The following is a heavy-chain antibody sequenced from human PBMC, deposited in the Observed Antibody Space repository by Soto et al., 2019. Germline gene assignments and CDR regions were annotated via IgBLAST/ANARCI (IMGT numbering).Heavy chain of an antibody. Sequence: SETLSLTCTVSCGSMNSGDYYWTWIRQLPGKGLEWIGCIYYRGSTYYKSSLKSRLTIAVDTSKNQFPLRLSSVTAADTAIYYCARAEYYDSYLDSWGRGTLVTVSS. CDR2: IYYRGST. D-gene: IGHD3-16*01. J-gene: IGHJ4*02. CDR1: CGSMNSGDYY. CDR3: ARAEYYDSYLDS. V-gene: IGHV4-31*03.